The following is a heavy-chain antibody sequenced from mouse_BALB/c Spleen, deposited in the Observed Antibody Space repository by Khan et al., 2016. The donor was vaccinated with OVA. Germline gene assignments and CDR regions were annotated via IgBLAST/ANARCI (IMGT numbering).Heavy chain of an antibody. J-gene: IGHJ4*01. V-gene: IGHV1S41*01. CDR1: GYTFTSYW. Sequence: DMVKPGASVKLSCKASGYTFTSYWINWIKQRPGQGLEWIGRIAPGSGSTNYNEMFKGKATLTVDTSSSTAYSQLSSLSSEDSAVYFWARSNYYGRSLYALDYWGQGTSVTVSS. D-gene: IGHD1-1*01. CDR2: IAPGSGST. CDR3: ARSNYYGRSLYALDY.